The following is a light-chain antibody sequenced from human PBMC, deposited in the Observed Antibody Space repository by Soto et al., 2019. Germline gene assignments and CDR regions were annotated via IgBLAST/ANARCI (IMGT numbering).Light chain of an antibody. CDR2: GAS. CDR3: QQYGSSPT. J-gene: IGKJ2*01. Sequence: ENVMTQSPGTLSLSPGERATLSCRASQSVSSTHLAWYQQKPGQAPRLLIYGASSRATGIPDRFSGSGSGTDFTLTISRLEPEDFAVYYCQQYGSSPTFGQGTKVDIK. V-gene: IGKV3-20*01. CDR1: QSVSSTH.